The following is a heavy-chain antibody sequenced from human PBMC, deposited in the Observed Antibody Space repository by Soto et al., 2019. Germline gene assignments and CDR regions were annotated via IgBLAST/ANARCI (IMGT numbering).Heavy chain of an antibody. CDR1: GFTFDDYA. CDR3: AKGGQLLVEGGGY. Sequence: EVQLLESGGGLVQPGRSLRLSCAASGFTFDDYAMHWVRQAPGKGLEWVSGISWNSGSIGYADSVKGRFTISRDNSKNTLYLQMNSLRAEDPALYYCAKGGQLLVEGGGYWGQGTLVTVSS. J-gene: IGHJ4*02. V-gene: IGHV3-9*01. D-gene: IGHD2-2*01. CDR2: ISWNSGSI.